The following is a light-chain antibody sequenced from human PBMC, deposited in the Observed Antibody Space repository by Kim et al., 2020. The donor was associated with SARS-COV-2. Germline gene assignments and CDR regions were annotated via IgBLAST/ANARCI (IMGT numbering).Light chain of an antibody. V-gene: IGKV1-5*03. CDR1: QSIITW. Sequence: DIQMTQSPSTLSASVGDRVTITCRASQSIITWLAWYQQKPGKAPKLLISKASNLESGVPSRFSGSASGTEFTLTISTLQSDECATYYCQRYNTNSRTFGQGTKVDIK. CDR3: QRYNTNSRT. J-gene: IGKJ1*01. CDR2: KAS.